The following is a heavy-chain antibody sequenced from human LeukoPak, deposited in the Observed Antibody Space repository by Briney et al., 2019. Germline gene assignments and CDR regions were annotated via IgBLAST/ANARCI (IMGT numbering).Heavy chain of an antibody. CDR1: GFTFSTYW. CDR3: ARASTPYHSSYYSPFDY. V-gene: IGHV3-7*01. CDR2: INQDGGEK. J-gene: IGHJ4*02. Sequence: PGGSLRLSCAASGFTFSTYWMSWVRQAPGKGLEWVANINQDGGEKYYVDSVKGRFTISRDNAKNSLYLQMSSLRAEDTAVYFCARASTPYHSSYYSPFDYWGQGTLVTVSS. D-gene: IGHD3-22*01.